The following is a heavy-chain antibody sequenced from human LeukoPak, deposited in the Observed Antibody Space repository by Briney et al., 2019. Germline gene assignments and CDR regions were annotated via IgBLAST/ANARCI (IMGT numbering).Heavy chain of an antibody. J-gene: IGHJ5*02. Sequence: GGSLRLSCAASGFILSDHYIDWVRQAPGKGLEWVGRTRNKANSYTTEYAASVKGRFTISRDDSKNLLYLQMNSLKSEDTAVYYRGKRGRHPPSDPWGQGTLVTVSS. CDR2: TRNKANSYTT. CDR1: GFILSDHY. CDR3: GKRGRHPPSDP. V-gene: IGHV3-72*01. D-gene: IGHD3-16*01.